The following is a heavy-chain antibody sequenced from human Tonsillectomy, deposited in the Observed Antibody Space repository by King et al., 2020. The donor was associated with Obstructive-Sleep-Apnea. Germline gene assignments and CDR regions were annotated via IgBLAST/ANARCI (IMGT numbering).Heavy chain of an antibody. V-gene: IGHV5-51*01. CDR1: GFSFSRHW. CDR2: IYPGDSDT. Sequence: QLVQSGAEAKKPGESLRISCRGFGFSFSRHWIAWVRQMPGKGLEWMGIIYPGDSDTRYSPPFRGQVVISVDRSTSTAYLQWNNLMASDTAIFYCAGQKRNAAGTDYPDAGLDIWGQGTKVTVSS. J-gene: IGHJ3*02. CDR3: AGQKRNAAGTDYPDAGLDI. D-gene: IGHD3-10*01.